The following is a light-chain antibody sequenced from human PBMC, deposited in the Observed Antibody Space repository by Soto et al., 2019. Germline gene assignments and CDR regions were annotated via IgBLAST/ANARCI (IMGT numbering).Light chain of an antibody. CDR3: SSYAGSSNV. CDR1: SSDVGGYNY. CDR2: EVN. V-gene: IGLV2-8*01. Sequence: QSALTQPPSASGSPGQSVAISCTGTSSDVGGYNYVSWYQQHPGKALKLMIYEVNKRPSGVPDRFSGSKSGNTASLTVSGRQAEDEADYYCSSYAGSSNVFGTGTKVTVL. J-gene: IGLJ1*01.